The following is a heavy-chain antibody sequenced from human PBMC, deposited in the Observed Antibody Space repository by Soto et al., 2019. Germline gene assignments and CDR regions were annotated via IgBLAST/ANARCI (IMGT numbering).Heavy chain of an antibody. Sequence: TSETLSLTCTVSGGSSISYYWSWIRQPPGKGLEWIGYIYYSGSTNYNPSLKSRVTISVDTSKNQFSLKLSSVTAADTAVYYCARGTGSTKPPVLRFDYWGQGTLVTVSS. D-gene: IGHD1-1*01. CDR2: IYYSGST. CDR1: GGSSISYY. J-gene: IGHJ4*02. V-gene: IGHV4-59*01. CDR3: ARGTGSTKPPVLRFDY.